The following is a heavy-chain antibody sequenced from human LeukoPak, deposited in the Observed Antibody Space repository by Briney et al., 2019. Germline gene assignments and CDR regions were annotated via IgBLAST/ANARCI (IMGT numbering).Heavy chain of an antibody. CDR1: GTSFSSYY. J-gene: IGHJ4*02. CDR3: ARMTSGHDF. CDR2: INHSGDT. Sequence: SETLSLTCAVSGTSFSSYYCCWIRQPPGKGLEWIGEINHSGDTNDYPSPKRRVTISVDTSKNQFSPRLRSVTPADTAVYFCARMTSGHDFWGQGA. V-gene: IGHV4-34*01. D-gene: IGHD2-21*02.